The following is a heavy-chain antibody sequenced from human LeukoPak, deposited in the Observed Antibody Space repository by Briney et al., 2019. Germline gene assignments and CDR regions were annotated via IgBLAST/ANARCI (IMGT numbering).Heavy chain of an antibody. CDR2: IIPIFGTA. CDR1: GGTFSSYA. Sequence: GSSVKVSCKASGGTFSSYAISWVRQAPGQGLEWMGGIIPIFGTANYAQKFQGRVTITTDESTSTAYMELSSLRSEDTAVYYCAGKGLEMATINPRYYYYYMDVWGKGTTVTVSS. CDR3: AGKGLEMATINPRYYYYYMDV. D-gene: IGHD5-24*01. J-gene: IGHJ6*03. V-gene: IGHV1-69*05.